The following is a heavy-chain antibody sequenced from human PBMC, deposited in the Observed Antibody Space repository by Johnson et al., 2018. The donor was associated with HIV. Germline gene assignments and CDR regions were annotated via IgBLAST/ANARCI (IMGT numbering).Heavy chain of an antibody. Sequence: VQLVESGGGVVQPGRSVRLSCAASGFTFNNYAMHWVRQAPGKGLECVSVIYSGGSTYYADSVKGRFTISRDNSKNTLYLQMNSLRAEDTAVYYCARDAGQWLDDAFDIWGQGTMVTVSS. J-gene: IGHJ3*02. CDR3: ARDAGQWLDDAFDI. CDR2: IYSGGST. CDR1: GFTFNNYA. D-gene: IGHD6-19*01. V-gene: IGHV3-66*01.